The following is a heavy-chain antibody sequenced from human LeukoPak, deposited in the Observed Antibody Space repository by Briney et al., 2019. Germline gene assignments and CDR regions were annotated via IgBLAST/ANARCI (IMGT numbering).Heavy chain of an antibody. J-gene: IGHJ4*02. D-gene: IGHD6-25*01. CDR2: IIGSSIYI. CDR3: ARAGSGYFDY. Sequence: NPRGSLRLSCAASGFTFSYYGMHWVRQAPGKGLEWVSSIIGSSIYIYYADSVKGRFTISRENAKNSLYLQMNSLRAEDTAVYYCARAGSGYFDYWGQGTLVTVSS. V-gene: IGHV3-21*01. CDR1: GFTFSYYG.